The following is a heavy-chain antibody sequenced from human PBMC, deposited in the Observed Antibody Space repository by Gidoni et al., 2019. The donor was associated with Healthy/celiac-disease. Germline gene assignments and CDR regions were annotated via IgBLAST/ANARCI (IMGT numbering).Heavy chain of an antibody. CDR2: IIPILGIA. D-gene: IGHD2-2*01. CDR1: GGTFSSYT. V-gene: IGHV1-69*08. Sequence: HVQLVQSGAEVKTPGSSVKVSCKASGGTFSSYTISWVRPAPGQGLEWMGRIIPILGIANYAQKFQGRVTITADKSTSTAYMELSSLRSEDTAVYYCARDGVSYYFDYWGQGTLVTVSS. J-gene: IGHJ4*02. CDR3: ARDGVSYYFDY.